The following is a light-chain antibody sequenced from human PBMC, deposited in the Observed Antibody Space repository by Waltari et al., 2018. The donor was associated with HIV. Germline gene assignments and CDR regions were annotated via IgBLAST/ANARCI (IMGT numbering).Light chain of an antibody. V-gene: IGLV1-47*01. CDR2: RDN. CDR1: TSNIGSNY. CDR3: AAWDDSLSGSTWV. J-gene: IGLJ2*01. Sequence: QSVLTQPSSASGTLGQRVTMSCSGSTSNIGSNYVYWYQQLPGTAPNLLIYRDNQRPSGVPDRFSGSKSGTSASLAISGLRSEDEADYYCAAWDDSLSGSTWVFGGGTTVTVL.